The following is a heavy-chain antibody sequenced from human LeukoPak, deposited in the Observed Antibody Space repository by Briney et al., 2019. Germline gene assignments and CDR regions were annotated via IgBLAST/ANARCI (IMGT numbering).Heavy chain of an antibody. V-gene: IGHV4-59*05. D-gene: IGHD4-23*01. CDR2: MYHSGST. J-gene: IGHJ4*02. Sequence: KPSETLSLTCTVSGGSMNYYYWSWIRQPPGKALEWIGSMYHSGSTYYNPSLKSRVTISVDTAKNQFSLRLSSVSAADTAVYFCASYAVVTDYYFDSWGQGTRVTVSS. CDR3: ASYAVVTDYYFDS. CDR1: GGSMNYYY.